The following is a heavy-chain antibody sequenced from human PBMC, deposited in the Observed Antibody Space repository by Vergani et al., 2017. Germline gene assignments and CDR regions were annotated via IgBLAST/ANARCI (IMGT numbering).Heavy chain of an antibody. CDR3: ARGGQEVDY. CDR2: IYYSGIP. CDR1: GDSIRSNS. Sequence: QVQLQESGPGLVKASQTLSLTCSVSGDSIRSNSWSWIRQPPGKGLEWIGNIYYSGIPKYNPSLKSRVTISLDTSKNQFSLKLRSVTTADTAMYYCARGGQEVDYWGQGTTVTISS. J-gene: IGHJ4*02. V-gene: IGHV4-59*01.